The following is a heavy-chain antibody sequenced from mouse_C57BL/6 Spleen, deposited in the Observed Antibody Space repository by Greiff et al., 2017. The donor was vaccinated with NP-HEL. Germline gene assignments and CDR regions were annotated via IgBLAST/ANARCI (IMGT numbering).Heavy chain of an antibody. J-gene: IGHJ2*01. Sequence: VQLVESDAELVKPGASVKISCKVSGYTFTDHTIHWMKQRPEQGLEWIGYIYPRDGSTKYNEKFKGKATLTADKSSSTAYMQLNSLTSEDSAVYSCARQEVYLSNFDYWGQGTTLTVSS. CDR2: IYPRDGST. V-gene: IGHV1-78*01. D-gene: IGHD1-1*01. CDR1: GYTFTDHT. CDR3: ARQEVYLSNFDY.